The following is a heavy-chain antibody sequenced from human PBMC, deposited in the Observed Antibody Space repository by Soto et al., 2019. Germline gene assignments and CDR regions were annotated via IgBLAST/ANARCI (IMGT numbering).Heavy chain of an antibody. V-gene: IGHV4-39*01. J-gene: IGHJ4*02. D-gene: IGHD3-22*01. CDR3: ARHLGGYYYGALDC. Sequence: QLQLQESGPGLVKPSETLSLTCTVSGGSISSSSYYWGWIRQPPGKGLEWIGSIYYSGSTYYNPSLKSRVTISVDTSKNQFSLKLSSVTAADTDVYYCARHLGGYYYGALDCWGQGTLVTVSS. CDR1: GGSISSSSYY. CDR2: IYYSGST.